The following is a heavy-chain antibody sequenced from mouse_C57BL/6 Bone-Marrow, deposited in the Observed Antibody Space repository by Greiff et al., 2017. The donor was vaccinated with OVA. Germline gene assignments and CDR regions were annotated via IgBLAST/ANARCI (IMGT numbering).Heavy chain of an antibody. CDR1: GFNIKDDY. CDR3: ARSPYAWFAY. V-gene: IGHV14-4*01. D-gene: IGHD2-12*01. J-gene: IGHJ3*01. Sequence: VQLQQSGAELVRPGASVKLSCTASGFNIKDDYMHWVKQRPEQGLEWIGWIDPENGDTEYASKFQGKATITADTSSNTAYLQLSSLTSEDTAVYYCARSPYAWFAYWGQGTLVTVAA. CDR2: IDPENGDT.